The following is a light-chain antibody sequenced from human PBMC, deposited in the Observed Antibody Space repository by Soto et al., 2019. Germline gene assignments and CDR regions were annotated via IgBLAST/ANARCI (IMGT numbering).Light chain of an antibody. Sequence: DIQMTQSPSTLPASVGDRVTITCRASQSISSWLAWYQQKPGKAPKLLIYKASSLESGVPSRLSGSGSGTEFTLTISSLQPDDFATYYCQQYNSYSPYTFGQGTKLEIK. CDR1: QSISSW. CDR3: QQYNSYSPYT. J-gene: IGKJ2*01. CDR2: KAS. V-gene: IGKV1-5*03.